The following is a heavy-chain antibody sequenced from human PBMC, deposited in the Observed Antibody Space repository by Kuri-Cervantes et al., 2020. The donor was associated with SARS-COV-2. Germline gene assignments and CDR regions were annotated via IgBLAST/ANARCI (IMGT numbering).Heavy chain of an antibody. J-gene: IGHJ6*02. V-gene: IGHV3-7*01. CDR2: IKQDGSEK. CDR1: GFTFSSYG. D-gene: IGHD3-16*01. CDR3: ARDYVWGYYYGMDV. Sequence: LSLTCAASGFTFSSYGMHWVRQAPGKGLEWVANIKQDGSEKYYVDSVKGRFTISRDNAKNSLYLQMNSLRAEDTAVYYCARDYVWGYYYGMDVWGQGTTVTVSS.